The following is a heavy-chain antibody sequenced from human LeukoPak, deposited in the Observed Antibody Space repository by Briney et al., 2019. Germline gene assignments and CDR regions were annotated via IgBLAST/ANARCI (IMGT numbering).Heavy chain of an antibody. CDR3: ARDSYDFWSGPTGI. CDR2: ISSSSSTI. D-gene: IGHD3-3*01. CDR1: GFTFSSYS. J-gene: IGHJ3*02. V-gene: IGHV3-48*04. Sequence: GGSLRLSCAASGFTFSSYSMTWVRQAPGKGLEWVSYISSSSSTIYYADSVKGRFTISRDNAKNSLYLQMNSLRAEDTAVYYCARDSYDFWSGPTGIWGQGTMVTVSS.